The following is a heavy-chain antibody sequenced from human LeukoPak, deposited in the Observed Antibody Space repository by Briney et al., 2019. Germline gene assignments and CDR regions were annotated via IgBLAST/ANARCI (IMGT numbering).Heavy chain of an antibody. J-gene: IGHJ4*02. CDR2: IDGNGGTT. CDR1: GFTFSSYA. Sequence: PGGSLRLSCAASGFTFSSYAMSWVRQAPGKGLEYVSTIDGNGGTTYYANSVKGRFTISRDNSKNTLNLQMGSLRAEDMAVYYCAREGSGSYLFFDYWGQGTLVTVSS. V-gene: IGHV3-64*01. CDR3: AREGSGSYLFFDY. D-gene: IGHD1-26*01.